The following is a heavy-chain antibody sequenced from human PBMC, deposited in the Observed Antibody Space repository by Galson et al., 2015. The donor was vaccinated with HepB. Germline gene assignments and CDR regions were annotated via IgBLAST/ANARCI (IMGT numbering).Heavy chain of an antibody. CDR1: GYSFSNYW. D-gene: IGHD2/OR15-2a*01. CDR2: IYPGDSDP. V-gene: IGHV5-51*01. Sequence: QSGAEVKKPGESLRISCKASGYSFSNYWIGWVRQMPGKGLEWMGIIYPGDSDPKYSPSFQGQVTISVDKSITTAYLQWSSLKASDTAMYYCASSYQYHSTCFFSPFDFWGQGTLVTVSS. J-gene: IGHJ4*02. CDR3: ASSYQYHSTCFFSPFDF.